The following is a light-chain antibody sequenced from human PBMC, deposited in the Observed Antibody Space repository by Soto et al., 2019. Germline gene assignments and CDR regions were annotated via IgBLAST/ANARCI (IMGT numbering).Light chain of an antibody. CDR1: QSVSSTY. CDR2: GAS. J-gene: IGKJ1*01. Sequence: IVFTQSPGTLSLSPGERSTLSVSSSQSVSSTYLAWYQQKPGQAPRLLIYGASSRATGIPDRFSGSGSGTDFTLTISRLEPEDFAVYYCQQYGGSPLWTFGQGTKVDIK. V-gene: IGKV3-20*01. CDR3: QQYGGSPLWT.